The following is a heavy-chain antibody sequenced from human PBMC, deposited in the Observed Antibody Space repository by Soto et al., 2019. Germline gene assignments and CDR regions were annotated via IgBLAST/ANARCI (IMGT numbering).Heavy chain of an antibody. CDR3: IRVACDRRSCLGFSYGQNCIDP. J-gene: IGHJ5*02. V-gene: IGHV4-4*02. CDR1: GVSISSGNW. CDR2: IFHDGTA. D-gene: IGHD5-18*01. Sequence: SETLSLTCAVSGVSISSGNWWTWVRQSPQRGLEYIGEIFHDGTANYYPSFERRVAISVDTSKNQFSLKLTSVTAADTAIYFWIRVACDRRSCLGFSYGQNCIDPWGQGTLVSV.